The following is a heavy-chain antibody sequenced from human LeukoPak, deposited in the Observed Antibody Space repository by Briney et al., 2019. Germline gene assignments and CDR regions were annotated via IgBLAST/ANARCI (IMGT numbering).Heavy chain of an antibody. V-gene: IGHV1-69*01. CDR1: GGTFRSCA. D-gene: IGHD3-9*01. J-gene: IGHJ4*02. CDR3: ARGGVNFDWLLYDGFDY. CDR2: IIPIFGTA. Sequence: GSSVKVSCQASGGTFRSCAVTWVRPAPGQGLEWMGGIIPIFGTANYAQKFQGRVTITADESTSTAYMELSSLRSEDTAVYYCARGGVNFDWLLYDGFDYWGQGTLVTVSS.